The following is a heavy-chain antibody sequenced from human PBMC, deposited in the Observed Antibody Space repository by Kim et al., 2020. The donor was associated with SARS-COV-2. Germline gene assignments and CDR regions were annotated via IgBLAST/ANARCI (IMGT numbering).Heavy chain of an antibody. CDR3: ATSGSGNYYYYGMDV. J-gene: IGHJ6*02. D-gene: IGHD3-10*01. Sequence: DSVKDRFTISRDNYKNTLYLQMNSLRAEDTAVYYCATSGSGNYYYYGMDVWGQGTTVTVSS. V-gene: IGHV3-30*03.